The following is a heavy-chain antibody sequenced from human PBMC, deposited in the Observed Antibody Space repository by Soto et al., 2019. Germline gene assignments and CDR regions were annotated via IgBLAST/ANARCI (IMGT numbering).Heavy chain of an antibody. D-gene: IGHD1-26*01. CDR3: AKVRDGSSYYYYYGLDV. CDR1: GFTFSSYA. Sequence: GGSLRLSCAASGFTFSSYAMSWVRQAPGKGLEWVSGIRGSGGSTFYADSVKGRFTISRDNSKNTLYLQMNSLRAEDTAVYYCAKVRDGSSYYYYYGLDVWGQGTTVTVSS. CDR2: IRGSGGST. V-gene: IGHV3-23*01. J-gene: IGHJ6*02.